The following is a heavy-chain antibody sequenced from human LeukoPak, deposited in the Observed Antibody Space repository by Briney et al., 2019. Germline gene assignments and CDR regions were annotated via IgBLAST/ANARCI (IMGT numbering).Heavy chain of an antibody. J-gene: IGHJ4*02. D-gene: IGHD3-22*01. CDR1: GGSISSSNYY. CDR3: ARKAPYYSDGSGPLGTYYFDY. V-gene: IGHV4-39*07. CDR2: IYYSGST. Sequence: SETLSLTCTVSGGSISSSNYYWGWIRQPPGKGLEWIGSIYYSGSTYYNPSLKSRVTISVDTSKNQFSLKLSSVTAADTAVYYCARKAPYYSDGSGPLGTYYFDYWGQGTLVTVSS.